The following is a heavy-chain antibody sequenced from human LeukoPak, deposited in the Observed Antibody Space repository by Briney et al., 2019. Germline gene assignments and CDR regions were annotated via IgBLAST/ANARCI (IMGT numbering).Heavy chain of an antibody. V-gene: IGHV4-39*07. CDR3: ARRHGSGSYHDYYYYMDV. CDR2: IYYSGST. J-gene: IGHJ6*03. D-gene: IGHD3-10*01. CDR1: GGSLSGSPYS. Sequence: SETLSLTCTVSGGSLSGSPYSWGWIRQPPGKGLEWIASIYYSGSTYYNPSLKSRVTISVDTSKNQFSLKLSSVTAADTAVYYCARRHGSGSYHDYYYYMDVWGKGTTVTISS.